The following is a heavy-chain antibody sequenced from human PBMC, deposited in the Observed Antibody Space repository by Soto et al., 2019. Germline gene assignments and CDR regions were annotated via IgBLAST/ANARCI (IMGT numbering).Heavy chain of an antibody. D-gene: IGHD3-22*01. V-gene: IGHV1-18*01. Sequence: XSVKVSCKASGYTFTSYGIIWVRQAPGQGLEWMGWISAYNGNTNYAQKLQGRVTMTTDTSTSTAYMELRSLRSDDTAVYYCARDVGYYYDSSGSQPCDYWGQGTLVTVSS. J-gene: IGHJ4*02. CDR3: ARDVGYYYDSSGSQPCDY. CDR1: GYTFTSYG. CDR2: ISAYNGNT.